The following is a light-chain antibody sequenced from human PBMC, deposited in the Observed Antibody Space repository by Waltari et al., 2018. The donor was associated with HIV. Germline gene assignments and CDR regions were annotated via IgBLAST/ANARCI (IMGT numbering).Light chain of an antibody. CDR1: ELGDRY. V-gene: IGLV3-1*01. CDR2: QDT. CDR3: QARDSSTVV. Sequence: SYELTQPPSVSVSPGQTASITCSGDELGDRYACWYQQKPGQSPLLVISQDTKRPSGIPERFSGSNSGNTATLTISGTQAMDEADYYCQARDSSTVVFGGGTKLTVL. J-gene: IGLJ2*01.